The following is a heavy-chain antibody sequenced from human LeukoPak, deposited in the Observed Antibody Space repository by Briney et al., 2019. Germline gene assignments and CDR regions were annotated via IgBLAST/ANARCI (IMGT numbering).Heavy chain of an antibody. CDR2: IYTTGAT. J-gene: IGHJ4*02. CDR3: GRQGYTASYYFLDY. Sequence: PSETLSLTCTVSSGSINSYYWGWVRQPPGKGLEWIGRIYTTGATQYNPSLKSRVTMSVDTSTNQFSLNLRFMTAADTAVYYCGRQGYTASYYFLDYWSQGTLVAVS. CDR1: SGSINSYY. D-gene: IGHD1-26*01. V-gene: IGHV4-4*07.